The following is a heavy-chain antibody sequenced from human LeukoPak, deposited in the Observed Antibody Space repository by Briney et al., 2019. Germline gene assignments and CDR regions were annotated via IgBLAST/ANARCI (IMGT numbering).Heavy chain of an antibody. J-gene: IGHJ4*02. V-gene: IGHV3-20*04. CDR2: INWNGGST. D-gene: IGHD4-23*01. CDR3: ARDHYYGGNSGGLRY. Sequence: GGSLRLSCAASGFTFSGYWMHWVRQAPGKGLEWVSGINWNGGSTGYADSVKGRFTISRDNAKNSLYLQMNSLRAEDTALYYCARDHYYGGNSGGLRYWGQGTLVTVSS. CDR1: GFTFSGYW.